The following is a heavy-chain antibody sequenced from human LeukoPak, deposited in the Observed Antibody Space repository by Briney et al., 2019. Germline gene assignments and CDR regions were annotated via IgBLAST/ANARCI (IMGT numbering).Heavy chain of an antibody. V-gene: IGHV4-39*07. CDR2: IYYSGSS. CDR3: ARGSSSGRSGHDAFDI. Sequence: PSETLSLTCTVSGGSISSRSYYWGWIRQPPGKGLEWIGNIYYSGSSYYNPSLKSRVTISVDTSKDQLSLKLTSVTAADTAVYYCARGSSSGRSGHDAFDIWGQGTLVTVSS. CDR1: GGSISSRSYY. D-gene: IGHD3-10*01. J-gene: IGHJ3*02.